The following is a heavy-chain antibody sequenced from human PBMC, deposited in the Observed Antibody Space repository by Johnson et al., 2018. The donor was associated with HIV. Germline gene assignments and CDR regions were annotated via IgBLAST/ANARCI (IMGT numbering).Heavy chain of an antibody. V-gene: IGHV3-66*01. D-gene: IGHD2-21*02. CDR1: GFTVSSNY. Sequence: VQLVESGGGVVQPGRSLRLSCAASGFTVSSNYMSWVRQAPGKGLEWVSVIYSGGSTYYADSVKGRFTISRDNSKTTLYLQMNSLRAEDTAVYYGAKDRRYCGGDCSVDAFDIWGQGTMVTVSS. J-gene: IGHJ3*02. CDR2: IYSGGST. CDR3: AKDRRYCGGDCSVDAFDI.